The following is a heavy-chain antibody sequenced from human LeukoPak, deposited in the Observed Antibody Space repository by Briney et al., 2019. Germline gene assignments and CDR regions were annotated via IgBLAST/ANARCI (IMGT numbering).Heavy chain of an antibody. CDR1: GFTFSSYG. CDR2: IQYDGSDK. Sequence: GGSLRLSCAASGFTFSSYGMHWVRQAPGKGLEWVTFIQYDGSDKYYADSVKGRFTISRDNAKNSLYLQMNSLRAEDTAVYYCASPHDYGDYVPFDYWGQGTLVTVSS. CDR3: ASPHDYGDYVPFDY. V-gene: IGHV3-30*02. D-gene: IGHD4-17*01. J-gene: IGHJ4*02.